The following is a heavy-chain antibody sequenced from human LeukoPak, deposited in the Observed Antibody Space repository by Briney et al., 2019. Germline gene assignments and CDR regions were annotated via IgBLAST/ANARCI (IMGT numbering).Heavy chain of an antibody. Sequence: PSETLSLTCTVSGGSISSSSYYWGWIRQPPGKGLEWIGSIYYSGSTYYNPSLKSRVTISVDTSKNQFSLKLSSVTAADTAVYYCARHSGTYWFGDLRRAFDIWGQGTMVTVSS. D-gene: IGHD3-10*01. CDR1: GGSISSSSYY. CDR2: IYYSGST. CDR3: ARHSGTYWFGDLRRAFDI. J-gene: IGHJ3*02. V-gene: IGHV4-39*01.